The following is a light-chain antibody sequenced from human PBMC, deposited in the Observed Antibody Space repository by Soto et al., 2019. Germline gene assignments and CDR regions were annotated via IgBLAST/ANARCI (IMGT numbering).Light chain of an antibody. J-gene: IGKJ3*01. V-gene: IGKV3D-15*01. Sequence: IVMTQSPATLSVSPGEKATLSCRASQSVGTNLAWYQQKPGQPPRLLIYASSTRVTGVPVRFSGSGSGTDFTLTISILQSEDFAVYYCQQYNKWPPDYTFGPGTKVDIK. CDR1: QSVGTN. CDR3: QQYNKWPPDYT. CDR2: ASS.